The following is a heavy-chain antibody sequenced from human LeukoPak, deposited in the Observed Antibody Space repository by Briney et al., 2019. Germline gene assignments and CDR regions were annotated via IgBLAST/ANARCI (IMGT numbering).Heavy chain of an antibody. CDR3: ARMSGYCSGGSCYGNNWFDP. J-gene: IGHJ5*02. CDR1: GVTFSSYA. Sequence: SVKVSCKASGVTFSSYAIIWVRQAPRQGLEWMGGIIPIFGTANYAQKFQGRVTITADESTSTAYMELSSLTSDDTAVYYCARMSGYCSGGSCYGNNWFDPWGQGTLVTVSS. D-gene: IGHD2-15*01. V-gene: IGHV1-69*13. CDR2: IIPIFGTA.